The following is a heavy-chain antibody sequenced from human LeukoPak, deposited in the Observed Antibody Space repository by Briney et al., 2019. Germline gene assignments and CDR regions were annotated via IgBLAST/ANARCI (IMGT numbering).Heavy chain of an antibody. D-gene: IGHD5/OR15-5a*01. CDR1: GGSINNYY. J-gene: IGHJ4*02. V-gene: IGHV4-59*01. CDR3: ARSPVLYHFDY. Sequence: SETLSLTCTVSGGSINNYYWSWIRQPPGKGLEWIGYIYYSGKTDYNPSLNSRVTISLDTSKNQFSLKLSSVTAADTAIYYCARSPVLYHFDYWGQGILVTVSS. CDR2: IYYSGKT.